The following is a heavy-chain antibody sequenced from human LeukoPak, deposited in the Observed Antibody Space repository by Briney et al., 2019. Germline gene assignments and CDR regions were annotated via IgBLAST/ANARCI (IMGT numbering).Heavy chain of an antibody. CDR3: ARAADSSSRVFDY. J-gene: IGHJ4*02. CDR1: GFTFSSYA. CDR2: ISYDGSNK. D-gene: IGHD6-13*01. Sequence: TGGSLRLSCAASGFTFSSYAMHWVRQAPGKGLEWVAVISYDGSNKYYADSVKGRFTISRDNSKNTLYLQMNSLRAEDTAVYYCARAADSSSRVFDYWGQGTLVTVSS. V-gene: IGHV3-30-3*01.